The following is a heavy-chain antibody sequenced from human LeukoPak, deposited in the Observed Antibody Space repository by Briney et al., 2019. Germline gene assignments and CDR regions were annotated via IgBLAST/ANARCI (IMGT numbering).Heavy chain of an antibody. Sequence: ASVRVSCKASGYTFTGYYMHWVRQAPGQGLEWMGRINPNSGGTNYAQKFQGRVTMTRDTSISTAYMELSRLRSDDTAVYYCARDGSSSWYAFKWSVYWGQGTLVTVSS. J-gene: IGHJ4*02. D-gene: IGHD6-13*01. V-gene: IGHV1-2*06. CDR3: ARDGSSSWYAFKWSVY. CDR2: INPNSGGT. CDR1: GYTFTGYY.